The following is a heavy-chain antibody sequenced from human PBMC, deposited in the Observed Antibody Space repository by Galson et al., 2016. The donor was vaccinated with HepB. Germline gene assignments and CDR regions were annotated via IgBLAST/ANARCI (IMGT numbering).Heavy chain of an antibody. V-gene: IGHV4-39*01. CDR3: ARWTTVVTPNAFDI. J-gene: IGHJ3*02. Sequence: TLSLTCTVSGGSISSRDYYWGWIRQPPGKGLEWIGSIYYSGSTYYNPSLKSRVTISVDTSKNQFSLKLSSVTAADTAVYYCARWTTVVTPNAFDIWGQGTMVTVSS. CDR1: GGSISSRDYY. CDR2: IYYSGST. D-gene: IGHD4-23*01.